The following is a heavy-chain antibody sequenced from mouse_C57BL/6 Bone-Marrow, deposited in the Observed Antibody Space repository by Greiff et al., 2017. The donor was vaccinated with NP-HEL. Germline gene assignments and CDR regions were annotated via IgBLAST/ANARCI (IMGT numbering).Heavy chain of an antibody. CDR2: IDPNSGGT. Sequence: VQLQQSGPELVKPGASVKISCKASGYAFSSSWMNWVKQRPGRGLEWIGRIDPNSGGTTYNETFKSKATLTVAKPSSTAYMQLSSLTSDDSAVYYCARTQNLLGAMDYWGQGTSVTVSS. J-gene: IGHJ4*01. CDR1: GYAFSSSW. D-gene: IGHD1-1*01. V-gene: IGHV1-72*01. CDR3: ARTQNLLGAMDY.